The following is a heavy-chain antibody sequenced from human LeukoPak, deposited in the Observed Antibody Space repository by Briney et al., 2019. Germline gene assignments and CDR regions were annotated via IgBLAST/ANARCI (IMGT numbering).Heavy chain of an antibody. Sequence: SETLSLTCTVSGGSISSSSYYWGWIRQPPGKGLEWIGSIYYSGSTYYNPSLKSRVTISVDTSKNQFSLKLSSVTAADTAVYYCAGHYYDSSDYSGGWFDPWGQGTLVTVSS. CDR2: IYYSGST. CDR3: AGHYYDSSDYSGGWFDP. CDR1: GGSISSSSYY. D-gene: IGHD3-22*01. V-gene: IGHV4-39*01. J-gene: IGHJ5*02.